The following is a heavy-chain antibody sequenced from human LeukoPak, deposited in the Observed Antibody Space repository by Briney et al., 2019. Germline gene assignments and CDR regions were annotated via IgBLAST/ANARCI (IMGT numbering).Heavy chain of an antibody. CDR2: ISSSSSYI. D-gene: IGHD3-22*01. CDR1: GFTFSSYA. J-gene: IGHJ4*02. CDR3: ARDYRITYYYDSSGSHPDY. V-gene: IGHV3-21*01. Sequence: GGSLRLSCAASGFTFSSYAMSWVRQAPGKGLERVSSISSSSSYIYYADSVKGRFTISRDNAKNSLYLQMNSLRAEDTAVYYCARDYRITYYYDSSGSHPDYWGQGTLVTVSS.